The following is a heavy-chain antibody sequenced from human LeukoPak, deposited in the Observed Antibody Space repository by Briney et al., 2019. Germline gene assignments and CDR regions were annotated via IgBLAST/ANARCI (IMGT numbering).Heavy chain of an antibody. J-gene: IGHJ4*02. V-gene: IGHV5-10-1*01. CDR2: IDPSDSHI. D-gene: IGHD1-26*01. Sequence: GESLKISCNGSGYSFTSNWISWVRQMPGKGLEWMGRIDPSDSHINYSPSFQGNVTISVDKSISTAYLQWSSLRASDTAMYYCARQGRGSYRRDFDYWGQGTLVTVSS. CDR1: GYSFTSNW. CDR3: ARQGRGSYRRDFDY.